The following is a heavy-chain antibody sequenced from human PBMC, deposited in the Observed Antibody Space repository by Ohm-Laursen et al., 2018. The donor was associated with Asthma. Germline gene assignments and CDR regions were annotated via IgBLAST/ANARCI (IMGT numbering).Heavy chain of an antibody. CDR2: ISSTGGST. V-gene: IGHV3-23*01. D-gene: IGHD4-23*01. CDR3: AKDLRWMNGMDV. CDR1: KFTFSNYA. Sequence: SLRLSCAASKFTFSNYAMNWVRQPPGKGLEWVSEISSTGGSTDYADSVKGRFTTSRDNSKSTMYLQMNSLRAEDTAVYYCAKDLRWMNGMDVWGQGTTVTVSS. J-gene: IGHJ6*02.